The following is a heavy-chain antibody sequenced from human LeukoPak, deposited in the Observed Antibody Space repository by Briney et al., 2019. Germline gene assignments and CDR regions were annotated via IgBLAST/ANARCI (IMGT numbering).Heavy chain of an antibody. D-gene: IGHD2-2*01. CDR2: ISGRGGST. V-gene: IGHV3-23*01. J-gene: IGHJ5*02. CDR1: GFTFSSYA. CDR3: AKDRGTSCCVWFDP. Sequence: PGGSLRLSCAASGFTFSSYAMSWVRQAPGKGLEWVSAISGRGGSTYYADSVKGRFTISRDNSKNTLYLQMNSLRTEDTAVYYCAKDRGTSCCVWFDPWGQGTLVTVSS.